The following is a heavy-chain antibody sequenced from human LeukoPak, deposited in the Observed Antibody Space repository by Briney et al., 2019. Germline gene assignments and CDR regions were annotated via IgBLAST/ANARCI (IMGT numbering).Heavy chain of an antibody. J-gene: IGHJ5*02. CDR3: AREGFAYSSSWRARWFDP. CDR2: IKQDGSEK. V-gene: IGHV3-7*01. Sequence: GGSLRLSCAASGFTFSSYWMSWVRQAPGKGLEWVANIKQDGSEKYYVDSVKGRFTISRDNAKNSLYLQMNSLRAEDTAVYYCAREGFAYSSSWRARWFDPWGQGTLVTVSS. D-gene: IGHD6-13*01. CDR1: GFTFSSYW.